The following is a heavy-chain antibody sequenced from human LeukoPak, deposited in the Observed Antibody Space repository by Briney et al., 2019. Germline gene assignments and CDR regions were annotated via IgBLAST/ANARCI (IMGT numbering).Heavy chain of an antibody. J-gene: IGHJ4*02. D-gene: IGHD2-15*01. CDR1: GLIVSNNY. Sequence: GGSLRLSCAASGLIVSNNYMSWVRQAPGKGLEWVLVIYSGGSTYYADSVKGRFTISRDNSKNTLYLQMNSLRAEDTAVYYCARGYCDNGSCYPAGYWGQGTLVTVSS. CDR2: IYSGGST. V-gene: IGHV3-53*01. CDR3: ARGYCDNGSCYPAGY.